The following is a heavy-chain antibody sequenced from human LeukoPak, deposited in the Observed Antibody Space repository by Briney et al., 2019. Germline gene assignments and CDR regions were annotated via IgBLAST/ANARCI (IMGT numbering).Heavy chain of an antibody. CDR3: ARVIVAGYSDAFDI. V-gene: IGHV3-9*01. CDR2: ISWNSGSI. D-gene: IGHD5-12*01. CDR1: GFTFDDYA. J-gene: IGHJ3*02. Sequence: PGGSLRLSCVTSGFTFDDYAMHWVRQAPGKGLEWVAGISWNSGSINYADSVKGRFTISRDNAKNSLYLQMNSLRAEDTAVYYCARVIVAGYSDAFDIWGQGTMVTVSS.